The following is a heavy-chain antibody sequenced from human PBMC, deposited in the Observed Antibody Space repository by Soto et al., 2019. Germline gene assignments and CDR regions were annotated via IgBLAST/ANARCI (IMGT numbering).Heavy chain of an antibody. Sequence: GGSLRLSCAASGFTFSSYGMHWVRQAPGKGLEWVAVISYDGSNKYYADSVKGRFTISRDNSKNTLYLQMNSLRAEDTAVYYCAKDPGVRFLEWFDWFDPWGQGTLVTVSS. CDR3: AKDPGVRFLEWFDWFDP. V-gene: IGHV3-30*18. CDR1: GFTFSSYG. CDR2: ISYDGSNK. D-gene: IGHD3-3*01. J-gene: IGHJ5*02.